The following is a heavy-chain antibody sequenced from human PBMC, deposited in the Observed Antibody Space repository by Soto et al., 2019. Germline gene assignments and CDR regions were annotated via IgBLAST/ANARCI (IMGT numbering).Heavy chain of an antibody. CDR1: GFTVSSNY. CDR2: IYSGGST. Sequence: GGSLRLSCAASGFTVSSNYMSWVRQAPGKGLEWVSVIYSGGSTYYADSVKGRFTISRDNSKNTLYLQMNSLRAEDTAVYYCASLGPPTLTVTTNTRRFDYWGQGTLVTVSS. CDR3: ASLGPPTLTVTTNTRRFDY. J-gene: IGHJ4*02. D-gene: IGHD4-17*01. V-gene: IGHV3-66*01.